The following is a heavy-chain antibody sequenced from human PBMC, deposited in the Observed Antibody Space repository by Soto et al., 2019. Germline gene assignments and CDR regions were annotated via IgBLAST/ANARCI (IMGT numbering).Heavy chain of an antibody. J-gene: IGHJ5*02. V-gene: IGHV1-69*12. CDR3: AGAYCISTSCHAGHH. Sequence: QVQLVQSGAEVKKPGSSVKVSCKASGGTFSSYAISWVRQAPGQGLEWMGGVIPIFGTTNYAQKFQGRVTITAAESTSQAQMELGSLRSEDTAGYYCAGAYCISTSCHAGHHWGRGTLVTVSS. D-gene: IGHD2-2*01. CDR1: GGTFSSYA. CDR2: VIPIFGTT.